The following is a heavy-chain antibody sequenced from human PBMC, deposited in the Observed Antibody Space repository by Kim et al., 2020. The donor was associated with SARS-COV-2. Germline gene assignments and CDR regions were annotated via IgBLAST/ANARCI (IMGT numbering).Heavy chain of an antibody. V-gene: IGHV3-9*01. D-gene: IGHD6-19*01. CDR2: ISWNSGSI. J-gene: IGHJ4*02. CDR1: GFTFGDYA. Sequence: SLRLSCAASGFTFGDYAMHWVRQAPGKGLEWVSGISWNSGSIGYADSVKGRFTISRDNAKNSLYLQMNSLRAEDTALYYCAKVVRYSSGWYPAYWGQGTLVTVSS. CDR3: AKVVRYSSGWYPAY.